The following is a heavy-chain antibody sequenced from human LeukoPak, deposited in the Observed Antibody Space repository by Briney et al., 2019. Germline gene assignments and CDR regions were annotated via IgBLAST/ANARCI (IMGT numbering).Heavy chain of an antibody. J-gene: IGHJ5*02. CDR1: GFTFSSYG. CDR2: ITSSGDHT. D-gene: IGHD2-21*02. Sequence: GGSLRLSCAASGFTFSSYGMNWVRQAPGKGLEWVLGITSSGDHTESADSVKGRFTIARDNSKNTLYLQMNSLRAEDTAVYYCARGDRNWFDPWGQGTLVTVSS. V-gene: IGHV3-23*01. CDR3: ARGDRNWFDP.